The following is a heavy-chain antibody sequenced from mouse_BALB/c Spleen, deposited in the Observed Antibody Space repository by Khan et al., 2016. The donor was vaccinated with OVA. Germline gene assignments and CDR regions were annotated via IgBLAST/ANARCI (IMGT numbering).Heavy chain of an antibody. CDR1: GYTFTDYY. J-gene: IGHJ3*01. CDR3: ARRNYFGYTLAY. V-gene: IGHV1-77*01. D-gene: IGHD1-2*01. CDR2: ISPGSGDT. Sequence: QVQLQQSGAELARPGASVKLSCKASGYTFTDYYINWVKQRTGQGLEWIGEISPGSGDTYYNERFKGKATLTADKSSSTAYMQLSSLTSKASAVYFCARRNYFGYTLAYWGQGTLVTVSA.